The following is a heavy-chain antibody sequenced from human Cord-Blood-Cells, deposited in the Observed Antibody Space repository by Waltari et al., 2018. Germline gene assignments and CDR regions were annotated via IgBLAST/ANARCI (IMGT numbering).Heavy chain of an antibody. Sequence: QVQLQESGTGLVKPSETLSLTCTVSGGAISSSYWSRIRQPAGKGLEWIGRIYTSGSTNYNPSLKSRVTMSVDTSKNQFSLKLSSVTAADTAVYYCARAPEQLVPNWYFDLWGRGTLVTVSS. J-gene: IGHJ2*01. CDR2: IYTSGST. V-gene: IGHV4-4*07. CDR1: GGAISSSY. CDR3: ARAPEQLVPNWYFDL. D-gene: IGHD6-6*01.